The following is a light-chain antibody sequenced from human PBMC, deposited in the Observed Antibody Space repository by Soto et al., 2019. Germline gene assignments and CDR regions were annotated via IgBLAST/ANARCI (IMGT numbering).Light chain of an antibody. J-gene: IGKJ1*01. CDR2: AAT. Sequence: AIQMTQSPSSLSAFVGDRVTITCRASQGVRSDLGWYQQKPGKAPKLLIFAATMLQSGVPSRFSGSGSGTYFTLTISNLQPEDSATYYCLHDYGYPRTFGQGTKVEIK. CDR1: QGVRSD. V-gene: IGKV1-6*01. CDR3: LHDYGYPRT.